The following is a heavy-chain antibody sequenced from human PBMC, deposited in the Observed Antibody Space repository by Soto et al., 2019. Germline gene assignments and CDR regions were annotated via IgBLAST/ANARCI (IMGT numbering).Heavy chain of an antibody. CDR1: DGSTSTRAYY. D-gene: IGHD3-10*01. Sequence: SETLGVPCTLSDGSTSTRAYYWGWIRQHRVKGREWIGYIYYSGSTYYNPSLRSRLTMSVDTSKNEFSLKLRSVTAADTAVYYCARDLEGISSSSGSYNGLDVWGQGTPVTVSS. V-gene: IGHV4-31*03. CDR3: ARDLEGISSSSGSYNGLDV. J-gene: IGHJ6*01. CDR2: IYYSGST.